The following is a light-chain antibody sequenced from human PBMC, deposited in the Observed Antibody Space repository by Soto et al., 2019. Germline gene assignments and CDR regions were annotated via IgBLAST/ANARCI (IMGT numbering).Light chain of an antibody. J-gene: IGKJ1*01. CDR1: QSLLHSNGYNY. CDR3: MQPRQSWT. V-gene: IGKV2-28*01. Sequence: DIVMTQSALSLPVTPGAPASIPCRSSQSLLHSNGYNYLDRYLQKPGQSPQLLIDVGSNRAAGVPDRFSGSGAGTYFTLISSIVEAEYVRVYYCMQPRQSWTFGQGTKVDIK. CDR2: VGS.